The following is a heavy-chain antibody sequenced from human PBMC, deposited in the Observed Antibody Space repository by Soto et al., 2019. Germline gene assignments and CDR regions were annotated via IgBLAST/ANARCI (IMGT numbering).Heavy chain of an antibody. J-gene: IGHJ4*02. CDR2: INQDGSEK. V-gene: IGHV3-7*03. D-gene: IGHD3-22*01. Sequence: PGGSLRLSCAATGFTFRSYWMYWVRQAAGKGLEWVANINQDGSEKYYVDSVKGRFTISRDNADNSLYLQMNSLRVEDTALYYCARGFFYDNSRPYTDSWGQGTLVTVYS. CDR3: ARGFFYDNSRPYTDS. CDR1: GFTFRSYW.